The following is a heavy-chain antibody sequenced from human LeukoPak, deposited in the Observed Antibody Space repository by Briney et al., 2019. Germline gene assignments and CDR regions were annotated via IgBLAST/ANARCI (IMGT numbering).Heavy chain of an antibody. Sequence: SVKVSCKASGGTFSSYAISWVRQAPGQGLEWMGRIIPILGIANYAQKLQGRVTITADKSTSTAYMELSSLRSEDTAVYYCARENQQLVLRSAFDIWGQGTMVTVSS. CDR2: IIPILGIA. CDR3: ARENQQLVLRSAFDI. V-gene: IGHV1-69*04. CDR1: GGTFSSYA. D-gene: IGHD6-13*01. J-gene: IGHJ3*02.